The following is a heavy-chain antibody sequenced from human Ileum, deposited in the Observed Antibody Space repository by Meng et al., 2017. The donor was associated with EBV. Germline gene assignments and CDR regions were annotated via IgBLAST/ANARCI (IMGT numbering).Heavy chain of an antibody. CDR2: IYHSGIT. CDR3: ARDPTGGEDHQRV. D-gene: IGHD1-14*01. J-gene: IGHJ4*02. CDR1: GGSISSRNC. V-gene: IGHV4-4*02. Sequence: QALLQESGPGLVKPSGTLSLPCAVSGGSISSRNCWSWVRQPPGKGLEWIGKIYHSGITIYNPSLKSRVTMSVDNSKNQFSLKLNSMTAADTAVYYCARDPTGGEDHQRVWGQGTLVTVSS.